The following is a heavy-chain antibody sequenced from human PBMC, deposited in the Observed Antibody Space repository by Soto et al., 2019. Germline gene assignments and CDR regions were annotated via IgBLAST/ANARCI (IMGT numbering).Heavy chain of an antibody. V-gene: IGHV3-21*01. CDR1: GFTFNSHS. D-gene: IGHD2-8*01. Sequence: EVQLVESGGGLVRPGESLRLSCTASGFTFNSHSMNWLRQAPGKGLEWVSSISFYSDHVYYADSVKGRFTISRDNAENSVYLQMNSLRAEDTAVYYCARSSDIVLMIYATFDSWGQGTLVTVSS. J-gene: IGHJ4*02. CDR3: ARSSDIVLMIYATFDS. CDR2: ISFYSDHV.